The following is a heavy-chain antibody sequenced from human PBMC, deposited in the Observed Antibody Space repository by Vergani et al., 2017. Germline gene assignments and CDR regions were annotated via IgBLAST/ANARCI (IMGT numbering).Heavy chain of an antibody. CDR2: IYSGGST. Sequence: EVQLVESGGGLVQPGGSLRLSCVVSGFTVSSNYMSWVRQAPGKGLEWVSVIYSGGSTYYADSVKGRFTISRDNSKNTVYLQINSLRAEDTAFYYCADLYGDDGFSPFWGQGTLVTVSS. J-gene: IGHJ4*02. V-gene: IGHV3-66*01. CDR3: ADLYGDDGFSPF. CDR1: GFTVSSNY. D-gene: IGHD2-21*01.